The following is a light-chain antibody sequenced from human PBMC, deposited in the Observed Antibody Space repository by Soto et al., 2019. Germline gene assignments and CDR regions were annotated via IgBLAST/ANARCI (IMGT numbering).Light chain of an antibody. CDR3: MQGRHWPPG. Sequence: EVVMTQSPLSPPVTLGQPASISCRSSQSLVYSDGHTHLAWFQQRPGQTPRRLIYKVSNRDSGVPDRFIGRGSGDIVVLKISRVEAEDVGIYYCMQGRHWPPGFGAGTQLYIK. CDR2: KVS. CDR1: QSLVYSDGHTH. J-gene: IGKJ4*01. V-gene: IGKV2-30*01.